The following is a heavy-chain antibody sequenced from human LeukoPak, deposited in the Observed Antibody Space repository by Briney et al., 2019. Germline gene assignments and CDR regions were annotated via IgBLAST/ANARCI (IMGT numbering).Heavy chain of an antibody. V-gene: IGHV1-2*02. D-gene: IGHD3-3*01. Sequence: ASVKVSCKASGFTFSGYYMHWVRQAPGQGLEWMGWINPNRGATNYAQNFQGRVTMTRDTSTSTAYMEVNILRSDDTAVYYCARGTGFLRPNWFDPWGQGTLVTVSS. CDR1: GFTFSGYY. CDR3: ARGTGFLRPNWFDP. CDR2: INPNRGAT. J-gene: IGHJ5*01.